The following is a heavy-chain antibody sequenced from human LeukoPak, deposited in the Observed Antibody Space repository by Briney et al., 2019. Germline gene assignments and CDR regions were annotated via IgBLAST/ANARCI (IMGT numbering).Heavy chain of an antibody. D-gene: IGHD5-12*01. J-gene: IGHJ4*02. Sequence: PSETLSLTCTVSGGSLSRSFRSWIRQPAGKGLEWIGRIYASGTTNYNPSLKSRVTMSVDTSKNQFSLKLTSVTAADTAVYYCARSLRAYSGYDSWGQGTLVTVSS. CDR1: GGSLSRSF. CDR3: ARSLRAYSGYDS. CDR2: IYASGTT. V-gene: IGHV4-4*07.